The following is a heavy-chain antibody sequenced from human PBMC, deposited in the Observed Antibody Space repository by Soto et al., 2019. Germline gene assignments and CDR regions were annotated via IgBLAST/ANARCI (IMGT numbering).Heavy chain of an antibody. V-gene: IGHV1-18*04. CDR3: ARDLGCGADCYSIYYYGMDV. Sequence: QVQLVQSGADVKKPGASVKVSCQASGYPFSNFGFSWVRQAPGQGLEWMGWISVDNGNTNYAQRFQDRLTLTTDPSTTTAYMQLRSLRSDDTAVYYCARDLGCGADCYSIYYYGMDVWGQGTTVTVSS. CDR2: ISVDNGNT. J-gene: IGHJ6*02. D-gene: IGHD2-21*02. CDR1: GYPFSNFG.